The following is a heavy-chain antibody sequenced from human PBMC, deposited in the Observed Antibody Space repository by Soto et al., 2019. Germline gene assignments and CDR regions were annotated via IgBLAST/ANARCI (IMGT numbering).Heavy chain of an antibody. D-gene: IGHD7-27*01. J-gene: IGHJ6*02. V-gene: IGHV4-34*01. CDR2: INHSGST. Sequence: QVQLQQWGAGLLKPSETLSLTCAVYGGSFSGYYWSWIRQPPGKGLEWIGEINHSGSTNYNPSLKSRVTISVDTSKNQFSLKLSSVTAADTAVYYCARVRLTRSLYYYYGMDVWGQGTTVTVSS. CDR1: GGSFSGYY. CDR3: ARVRLTRSLYYYYGMDV.